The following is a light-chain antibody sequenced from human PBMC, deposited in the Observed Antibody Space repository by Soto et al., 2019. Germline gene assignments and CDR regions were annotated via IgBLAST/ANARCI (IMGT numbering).Light chain of an antibody. J-gene: IGKJ2*03. V-gene: IGKV3-20*01. CDR1: QSVSSSY. CDR2: GAS. CDR3: QQYGGSPYS. Sequence: EIVLTQSPGTLSLSPGERATLSCRASQSVSSSYFAWYQQKPGQAPRLLIYGASSRATVIPDRFSGSGSGTDFTLTISTLEPEDFAVYYCQQYGGSPYSFGQGTKLEIK.